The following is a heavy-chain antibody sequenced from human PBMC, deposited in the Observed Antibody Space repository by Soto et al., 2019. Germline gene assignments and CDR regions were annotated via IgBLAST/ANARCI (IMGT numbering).Heavy chain of an antibody. V-gene: IGHV3-7*01. Sequence: GGSLRLSCAASGFTFSSYWMSWVRQAPGKGLERVANIKQDGSEKYYVDSVKGRFTISRDNDKNSLHLQMNGLSADYAVLFYFARPGRYCSSPSCPAIGDYWGQGTLVTVSS. CDR2: IKQDGSEK. CDR1: GFTFSSYW. CDR3: ARPGRYCSSPSCPAIGDY. D-gene: IGHD2-2*01. J-gene: IGHJ4*02.